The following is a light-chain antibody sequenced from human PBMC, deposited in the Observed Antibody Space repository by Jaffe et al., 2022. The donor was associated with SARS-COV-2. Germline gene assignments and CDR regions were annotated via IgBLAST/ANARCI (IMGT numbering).Light chain of an antibody. Sequence: QSALTQPASVSGSPGQSITISCTGTSSDVGGYNYVSWYQHHPGKAPKLMIYDVINRPSGVSNRFSGSKSGNTASLTISGLQAEDEADYFCGSYTGSSVVFGGGTKLTVL. V-gene: IGLV2-14*03. CDR2: DVI. CDR1: SSDVGGYNY. J-gene: IGLJ2*01. CDR3: GSYTGSSVV.